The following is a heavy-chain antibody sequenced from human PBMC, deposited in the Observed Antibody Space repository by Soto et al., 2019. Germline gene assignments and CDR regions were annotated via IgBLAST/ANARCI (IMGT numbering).Heavy chain of an antibody. V-gene: IGHV3-15*07. J-gene: IGHJ4*02. D-gene: IGHD6-19*01. CDR3: TTDPDGWRDFYY. CDR1: GFTFSNAW. Sequence: EVQLVESGGGLVKPGGSLRLSCAASGFTFSNAWMNWVRQAPGKGLEWVGRIKSKAGGGTTDYAAPVKGRFSISRDDSRNTVYLQINSLKTEDTAVYYCTTDPDGWRDFYYWGQGSLVTVSS. CDR2: IKSKAGGGTT.